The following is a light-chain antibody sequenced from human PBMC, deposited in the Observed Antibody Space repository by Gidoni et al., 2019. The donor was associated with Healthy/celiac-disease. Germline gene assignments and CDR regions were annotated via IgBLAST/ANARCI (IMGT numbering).Light chain of an antibody. V-gene: IGKV3-20*01. Sequence: ESVLTPSPGTRSLSPGEGATLSCRPSQSVSSSYLAWYQQKPGQAPRLLIYGASSRAPGIPDRFSGSGSGTDFTLTISRLEPGDFAVYYCQQYGSSPWTFGQGTKVEIK. CDR1: QSVSSSY. J-gene: IGKJ1*01. CDR3: QQYGSSPWT. CDR2: GAS.